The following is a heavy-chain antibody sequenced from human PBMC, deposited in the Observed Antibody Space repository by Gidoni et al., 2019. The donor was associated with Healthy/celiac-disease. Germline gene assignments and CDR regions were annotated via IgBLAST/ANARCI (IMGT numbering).Heavy chain of an antibody. CDR3: ARDHSSGWYDY. CDR2: IYSGGST. CDR1: GFTVSSNY. J-gene: IGHJ4*02. D-gene: IGHD6-19*01. V-gene: IGHV3-66*01. Sequence: EVQLVESGGGLVQTGGSLRLSCAASGFTVSSNYMSWVRQAPGKGLEWVSVIYSGGSTYYADSVKGRFTISRDNSKNTLYLQMNSLRAEDTAVYYCARDHSSGWYDYWGQGTLVTVSS.